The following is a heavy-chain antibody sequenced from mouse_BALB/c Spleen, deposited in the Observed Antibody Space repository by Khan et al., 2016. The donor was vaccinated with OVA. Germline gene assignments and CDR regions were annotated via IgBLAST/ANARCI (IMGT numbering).Heavy chain of an antibody. CDR3: ARNYDYDEGLAY. V-gene: IGHV2-2*02. CDR2: IWSGGST. J-gene: IGHJ3*01. D-gene: IGHD2-4*01. Sequence: QVRLQQSGPGLVQPSQSLSITCTVSGFSLTTYGVHWVRQSPGKGLEWLGVIWSGGSTDYNAAFISRLSISKDSSKSQVFFKMNSLQVNDTAIYYCARNYDYDEGLAYWGQGTLVTVSA. CDR1: GFSLTTYG.